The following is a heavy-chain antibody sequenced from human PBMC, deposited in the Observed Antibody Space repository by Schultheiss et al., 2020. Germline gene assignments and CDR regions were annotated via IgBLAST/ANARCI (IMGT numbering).Heavy chain of an antibody. CDR1: GFNFNDSA. D-gene: IGHD6-19*01. V-gene: IGHV3-30-3*01. Sequence: GASLRLSCAAAGFNFNDSAMHWVRQAPGKGLEWVAVISYDGSNKYYADSVKGRFTVSRDNAKNSLYLQMNSLRAEDTAVYYCARGGDSSGWYPRRVDAFDIWGKGTMVTVSS. CDR3: ARGGDSSGWYPRRVDAFDI. J-gene: IGHJ3*02. CDR2: ISYDGSNK.